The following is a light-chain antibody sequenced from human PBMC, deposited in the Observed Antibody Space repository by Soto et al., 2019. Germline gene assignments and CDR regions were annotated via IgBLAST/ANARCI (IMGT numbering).Light chain of an antibody. CDR2: DVS. V-gene: IGLV2-14*01. Sequence: QSALTQPASVSGSPGQSITISCTGTSIDVGGYNYVSWYQQHPGKAPKLMIYDVSNRPSGVSNRFSGSKSGNTASLTISGRQAEDEGDYYCSSYTSRSWVFGGGNKVTVL. CDR1: SIDVGGYNY. CDR3: SSYTSRSWV. J-gene: IGLJ3*02.